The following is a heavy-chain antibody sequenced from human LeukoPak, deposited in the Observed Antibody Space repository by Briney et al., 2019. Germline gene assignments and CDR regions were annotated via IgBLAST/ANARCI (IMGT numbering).Heavy chain of an antibody. CDR3: AKVLGSGLWFGDCWFDP. CDR2: ISGSGGST. Sequence: GGSLRLSCAASGFTFSSYAMSWVRQAPGKGLEWVSAISGSGGSTCYADSVKGRFTISRDNSKNTLYLQMNSLRAEDTAVYYCAKVLGSGLWFGDCWFDPWGQGTLVTVSS. D-gene: IGHD3-10*01. J-gene: IGHJ5*02. V-gene: IGHV3-23*01. CDR1: GFTFSSYA.